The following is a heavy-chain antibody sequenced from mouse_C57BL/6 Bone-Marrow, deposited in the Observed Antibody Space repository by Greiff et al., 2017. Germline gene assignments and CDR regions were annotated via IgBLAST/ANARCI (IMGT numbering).Heavy chain of an antibody. J-gene: IGHJ3*01. CDR3: ARFEGLYGNYFAWFAY. D-gene: IGHD2-1*01. V-gene: IGHV1-50*01. CDR2: IDPSDSYT. CDR1: GYTFTSYW. Sequence: QVQLQQPGAELVKPGASVKLSCKASGYTFTSYWMQWVKQRPGQGLEWIGEIDPSDSYTNYNQKFKGKATLTVDTSSSTAYMQLSSLTSEDSAVYYCARFEGLYGNYFAWFAYWGKGTLVTVSA.